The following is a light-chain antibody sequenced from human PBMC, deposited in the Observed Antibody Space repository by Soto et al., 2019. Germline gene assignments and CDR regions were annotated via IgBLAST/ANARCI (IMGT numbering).Light chain of an antibody. CDR2: GAS. CDR1: QSVSSSS. V-gene: IGKV3-20*01. J-gene: IGKJ3*01. CDR3: QQYGGSPLFT. Sequence: ENVLTQSPGTLSLSPGERATLSCWASQSVSSSSLAWYQQKPGQAPRLLIYGASSRATGIPDRFSGRGSGTDFTLTISRLEPEDFAVYSCQQYGGSPLFTFGPGTRVDFK.